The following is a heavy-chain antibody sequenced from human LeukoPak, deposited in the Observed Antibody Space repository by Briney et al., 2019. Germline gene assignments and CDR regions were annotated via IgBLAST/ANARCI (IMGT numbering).Heavy chain of an antibody. J-gene: IGHJ4*02. CDR3: ARSRGCIYGCFDY. Sequence: GGSLRLSCAASGFMFSNYWMSWVRQAPGKGPEWVGDIKKDGSDKYYVGSVKGRFTISRDNAKNSLYLQMNSLRAEDTAVYYCARSRGCIYGCFDYWGQGTLVTVSS. CDR1: GFMFSNYW. V-gene: IGHV3-7*03. D-gene: IGHD3-3*02. CDR2: IKKDGSDK.